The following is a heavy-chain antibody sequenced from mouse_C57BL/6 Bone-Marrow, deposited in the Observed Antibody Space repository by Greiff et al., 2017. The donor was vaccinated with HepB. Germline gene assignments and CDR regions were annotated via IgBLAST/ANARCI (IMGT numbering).Heavy chain of an antibody. CDR1: GYAFSSSW. Sequence: QVQLKESGPELVKPGASVKISCKASGYAFSSSWMNWVKQRPGKGLEWIGRIYPGDGDTNYNGKFKGKATLTADKSSSTAYMQLSSLTSEDSAVYFCASHGNFYFDYCGQGTTLTVSS. CDR3: ASHGNFYFDY. V-gene: IGHV1-82*01. D-gene: IGHD2-1*01. J-gene: IGHJ2*01. CDR2: IYPGDGDT.